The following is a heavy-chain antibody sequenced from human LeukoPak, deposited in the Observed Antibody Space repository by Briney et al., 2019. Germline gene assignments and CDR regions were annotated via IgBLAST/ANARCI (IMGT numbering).Heavy chain of an antibody. CDR2: INHSGST. CDR3: ARVMRDCSGGSCYYAHFDY. V-gene: IGHV4-34*01. CDR1: GGSFSGYY. Sequence: SETLSLTCAVYGGSFSGYYWSWIRQPPGKGLEWIGEINHSGSTNYNPSLKSRVTMSVDTSKNQFSLKLSSVTAADTAVYYCARVMRDCSGGSCYYAHFDYWGQGTLVTVSS. J-gene: IGHJ4*02. D-gene: IGHD2-15*01.